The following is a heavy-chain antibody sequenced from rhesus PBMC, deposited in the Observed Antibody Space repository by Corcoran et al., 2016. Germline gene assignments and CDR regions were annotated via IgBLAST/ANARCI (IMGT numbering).Heavy chain of an antibody. D-gene: IGHD5-30*01. Sequence: QVQLQESGPGLVKPSEPLSLTCAVSGGSISSVYYYWSWVRQPPGTGLEGIGYITLMGRTSYNPSLKSRVTISRDTSKNPSSMKLSSVTAADTAVYYCARAQDTVGTVPFDYWGQGVLVTVSS. CDR1: GGSISSVYYY. CDR3: ARAQDTVGTVPFDY. J-gene: IGHJ4*01. CDR2: ITLMGRT. V-gene: IGHV4-122*02.